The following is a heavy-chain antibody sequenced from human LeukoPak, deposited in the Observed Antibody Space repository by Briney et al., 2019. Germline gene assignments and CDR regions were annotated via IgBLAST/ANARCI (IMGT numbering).Heavy chain of an antibody. V-gene: IGHV4-61*02. D-gene: IGHD3-9*01. CDR2: IYTSGST. CDR3: ARDSYDILTGYWKYGMDV. J-gene: IGHJ6*02. CDR1: GGSISSGSYY. Sequence: SETLSLTCTVSGGSISSGSYYWSWIRQPAGKGLEWIGRIYTSGSTNYNPSLKSRVTISVDTSKNQFSLKLSSVTAADTAVYYCARDSYDILTGYWKYGMDVWGQGTTVTVSS.